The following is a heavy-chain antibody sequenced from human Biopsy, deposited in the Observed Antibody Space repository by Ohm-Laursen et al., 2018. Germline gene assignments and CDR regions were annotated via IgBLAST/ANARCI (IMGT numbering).Heavy chain of an antibody. CDR1: GKTFSDYQ. CDR3: GNEVHGRDY. J-gene: IGHJ4*02. CDR2: INQAGTT. D-gene: IGHD2-15*01. Sequence: TLSLTCPVFGKTFSDYQWSWIRQPPGKGLEWIGQINQAGTTNYNLSLKSRVSISADASKYEFSLRLTSVTAADTAVYLCGNEVHGRDYWGLGAQVTVSS. V-gene: IGHV4-34*08.